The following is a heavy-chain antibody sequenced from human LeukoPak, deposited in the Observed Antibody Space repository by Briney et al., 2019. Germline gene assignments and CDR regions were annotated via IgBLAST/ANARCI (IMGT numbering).Heavy chain of an antibody. V-gene: IGHV1-8*01. CDR2: MNPNSGNT. CDR3: ARGLGSAAGDNWFDP. J-gene: IGHJ5*02. Sequence: ASVKVSCKASGYTFTSYDINWVRQATGQGLEWMGWMNPNSGNTGYAQKFQGRVTMTKNTPISTAYMELSSLRSEDTAVYYCARGLGSAAGDNWFDPWGQGTLVTVSS. CDR1: GYTFTSYD. D-gene: IGHD6-13*01.